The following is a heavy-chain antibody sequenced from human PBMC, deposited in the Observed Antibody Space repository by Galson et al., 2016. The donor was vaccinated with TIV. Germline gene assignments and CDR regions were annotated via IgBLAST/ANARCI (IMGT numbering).Heavy chain of an antibody. CDR1: GFTFSSYS. Sequence: SLRLSCAASGFTFSSYSIHWVRQAPGKGLEWVAVISSDGNNEYYAGSVKGRFTISRDNSENTLYLRLNNQRPEDTAVYYFVGEGPDGYNPYFDYWGQGTLVTVSS. CDR2: ISSDGNNE. CDR3: VGEGPDGYNPYFDY. J-gene: IGHJ4*02. D-gene: IGHD5-24*01. V-gene: IGHV3-30*04.